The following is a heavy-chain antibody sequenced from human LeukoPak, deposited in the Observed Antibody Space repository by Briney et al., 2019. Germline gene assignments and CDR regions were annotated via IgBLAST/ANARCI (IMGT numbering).Heavy chain of an antibody. Sequence: GSVKVSCKASGYTFTGYYMHWVRQAPGQGLEWMGWINPNSGGTNYAQKFQGRVTMTRDTSISTAYMELSRLRPEDTAVYYCARGDNWNDGVGDYWGQGTLVTVSS. CDR1: GYTFTGYY. V-gene: IGHV1-2*02. D-gene: IGHD1-20*01. CDR3: ARGDNWNDGVGDY. J-gene: IGHJ4*02. CDR2: INPNSGGT.